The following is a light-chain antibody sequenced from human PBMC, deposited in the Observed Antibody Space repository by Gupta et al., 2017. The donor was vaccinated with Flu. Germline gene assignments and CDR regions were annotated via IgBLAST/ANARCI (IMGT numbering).Light chain of an antibody. CDR1: RAKMGRYN. Sequence: TISCSGSRAKMGRYNVKWYQQQPGKAPELLIYRNNQRPSGVPDRFSGSTSGTTGTLAISGVQAEDEAEYYCEASDGSRNGGVFGGGTKLTVL. J-gene: IGLJ2*01. CDR3: EASDGSRNGGV. CDR2: RNN. V-gene: IGLV1-44*01.